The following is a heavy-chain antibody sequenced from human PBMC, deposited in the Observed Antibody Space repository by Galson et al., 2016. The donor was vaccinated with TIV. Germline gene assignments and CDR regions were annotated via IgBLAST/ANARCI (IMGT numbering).Heavy chain of an antibody. J-gene: IGHJ2*01. CDR3: ARDYGEVRGDNWYFDL. CDR2: ISSSSSFG. D-gene: IGHD3-10*01. Sequence: SLRLSCAASGFLFTEHYMSWIRQAPGKGLEWVSYISSSSSFGNYADSVKGRFTISRDNAKVYLQMNSLRVEDTAVYYCARDYGEVRGDNWYFDLWGRGTLVTVSS. CDR1: GFLFTEHY. V-gene: IGHV3-11*05.